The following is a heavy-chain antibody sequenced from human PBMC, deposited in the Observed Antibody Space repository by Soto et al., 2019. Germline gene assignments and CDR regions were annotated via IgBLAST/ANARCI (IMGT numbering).Heavy chain of an antibody. Sequence: LACAASGFTFSSYGMHWVRQAPGKGLEWVAVIWYDGSNKYYADSVKGRFTISRDNSKNTLYLQMNSPRAEDTAVYYCARDTAAAGGMDVWGQGTKVTVYS. J-gene: IGHJ6*02. V-gene: IGHV3-33*01. CDR1: GFTFSSYG. CDR3: ARDTAAAGGMDV. D-gene: IGHD6-13*01. CDR2: IWYDGSNK.